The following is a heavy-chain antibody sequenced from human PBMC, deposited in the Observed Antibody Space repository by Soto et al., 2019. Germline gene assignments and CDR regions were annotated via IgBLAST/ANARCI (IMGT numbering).Heavy chain of an antibody. V-gene: IGHV3-48*02. CDR1: GFTFSSYS. Sequence: GGSLRLSCAASGFTFSSYSMNWVRQAPGKGLEWVSYISSSISTIYYADSVKGRFTISRDNAKNSLYLQMNSLRDEDTAVYYCAREAIAVLNWFDPWGQGTPVTVSS. J-gene: IGHJ5*02. CDR3: AREAIAVLNWFDP. CDR2: ISSSISTI. D-gene: IGHD6-19*01.